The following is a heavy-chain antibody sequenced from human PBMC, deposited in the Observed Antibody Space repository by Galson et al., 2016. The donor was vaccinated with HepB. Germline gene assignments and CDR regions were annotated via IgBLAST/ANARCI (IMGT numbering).Heavy chain of an antibody. CDR2: VRSQVDGGTI. Sequence: SLRLSCAGAGFIFNSAWMSWVRQAPGKGPEWVARVRSQVDGGTIEYAAPVEGRFTMSGHESARTTYLRMNGLKTEDTGVYFCVADVPEPLAQMNYWGQGVRVIVSS. CDR3: VADVPEPLAQMNY. J-gene: IGHJ4*02. CDR1: GFIFNSAW. D-gene: IGHD1-14*01. V-gene: IGHV3-15*01.